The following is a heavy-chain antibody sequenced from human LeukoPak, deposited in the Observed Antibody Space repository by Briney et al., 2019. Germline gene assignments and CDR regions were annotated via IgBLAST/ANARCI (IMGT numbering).Heavy chain of an antibody. CDR3: ARDREVVPAATDFDY. CDR2: ISAYNGNT. J-gene: IGHJ4*02. CDR1: GYTFTGYG. D-gene: IGHD2-2*01. Sequence: ASVKVSCKASGYTFTGYGISGVQQAPGQGLEWMGWISAYNGNTNYAQKLQGRVTMTTDTSTSTAYMELRSLRSDDTAVYYCARDREVVPAATDFDYWGQGTLVTVSS. V-gene: IGHV1-18*01.